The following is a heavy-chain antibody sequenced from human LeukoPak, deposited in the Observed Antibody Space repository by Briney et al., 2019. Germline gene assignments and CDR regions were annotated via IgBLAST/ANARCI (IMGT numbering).Heavy chain of an antibody. J-gene: IGHJ4*02. CDR2: IRYDGSNK. CDR3: AIDLLREYVLSAVPTG. CDR1: GFTFSSYG. D-gene: IGHD2-8*01. Sequence: PGGSLRLSCAASGFTFSSYGMHWVRQAPGKGLEWVAFIRYDGSNKYYADSVKGRFTISRDNSKNTLYLQMNSLRAEDTAVYYCAIDLLREYVLSAVPTGWGPGTLVTVSS. V-gene: IGHV3-30*02.